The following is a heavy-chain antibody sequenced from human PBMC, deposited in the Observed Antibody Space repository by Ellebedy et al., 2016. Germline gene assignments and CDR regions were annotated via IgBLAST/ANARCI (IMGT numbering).Heavy chain of an antibody. Sequence: GESLKISXVASGFTVTNDYMTWVRQAPGKGLELVSLLYGGGDSYYADSVKGRFTISRDSSKKTLYLQMSGLGAEDTAMYYCVTRHNGAFDLWGQGTMVTVSS. J-gene: IGHJ3*01. CDR2: LYGGGDS. CDR3: VTRHNGAFDL. V-gene: IGHV3-53*01. CDR1: GFTVTNDY. D-gene: IGHD2-8*01.